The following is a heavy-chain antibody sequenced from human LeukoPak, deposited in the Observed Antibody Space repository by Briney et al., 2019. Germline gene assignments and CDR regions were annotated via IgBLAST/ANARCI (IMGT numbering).Heavy chain of an antibody. J-gene: IGHJ5*02. CDR3: AKGIRGVIIWWFDP. D-gene: IGHD3-10*01. V-gene: IGHV1-69-2*01. CDR2: VDPEDGKT. CDR1: GYTFSGYY. Sequence: ASVKVSCKVSGYTFSGYYIHWVQQAPGKGLQWMGLVDPEDGKTIYADNFQGRVTITADTSIDTVNMELCSLKSEDTAVYYCAKGIRGVIIWWFDPWGQGTLVTVSS.